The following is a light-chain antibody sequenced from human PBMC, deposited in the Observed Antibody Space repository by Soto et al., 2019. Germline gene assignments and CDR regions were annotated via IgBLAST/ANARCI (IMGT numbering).Light chain of an antibody. CDR3: QQYDGYPWT. CDR1: QSVNSR. CDR2: KAS. Sequence: DIQMTQSPSTLSASIGDTVNINCRASQSVNSRLAWYQQRPGKTPRILIYKASSLEREVPSRFSGSGSGTEYTLTIRNLEPDDFATYYCQQYDGYPWTFGQGTKVDIK. J-gene: IGKJ1*01. V-gene: IGKV1-5*03.